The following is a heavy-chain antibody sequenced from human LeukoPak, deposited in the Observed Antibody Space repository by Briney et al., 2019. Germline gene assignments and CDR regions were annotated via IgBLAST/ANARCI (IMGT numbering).Heavy chain of an antibody. CDR2: INHSGST. Sequence: PSETLSLTCAVYGGSFSGYYWSWIRQPPGKGLEWIGEINHSGSTNYNPSLKSRATISVDTSKNQFSLKLSSVTAADTAVYYCARSDTAMAYFDYWGQGTLVTVSS. D-gene: IGHD5-18*01. CDR1: GGSFSGYY. CDR3: ARSDTAMAYFDY. V-gene: IGHV4-34*01. J-gene: IGHJ4*02.